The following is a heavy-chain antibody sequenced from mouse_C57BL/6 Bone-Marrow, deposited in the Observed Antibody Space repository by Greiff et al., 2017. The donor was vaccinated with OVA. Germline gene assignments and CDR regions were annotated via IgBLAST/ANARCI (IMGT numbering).Heavy chain of an antibody. D-gene: IGHD1-1*01. CDR1: GFSLTSYA. CDR2: IWTGGGT. CDR3: ARNVYYGSSQPYYAMDY. Sequence: VQLVESGPGLVAPSQSLSITCTVSGFSLTSYAISWVRQPPGQGLEWLGVIWTGGGTNYNSALKSRLSISNDNSKSQVFLKMNSLQTDDTARYYCARNVYYGSSQPYYAMDYWGQGTSVTVSS. V-gene: IGHV2-9-1*01. J-gene: IGHJ4*01.